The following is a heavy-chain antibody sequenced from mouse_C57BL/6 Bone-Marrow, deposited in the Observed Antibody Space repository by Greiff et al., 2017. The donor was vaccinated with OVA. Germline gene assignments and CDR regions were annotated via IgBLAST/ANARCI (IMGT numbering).Heavy chain of an antibody. CDR3: ARETARGFAY. V-gene: IGHV1-82*01. J-gene: IGHJ3*01. D-gene: IGHD3-3*01. CDR1: GYAFSSSW. CDR2: IYPGDGDT. Sequence: VQLQESGPELVKPGASVKISCKASGYAFSSSWMNWVKQRPGKGLEWIGRIYPGDGDTNYNGKFKGKATLTADKSSSTAYMQLSSLTSEDSAVYFCARETARGFAYWGQGTLVTVSA.